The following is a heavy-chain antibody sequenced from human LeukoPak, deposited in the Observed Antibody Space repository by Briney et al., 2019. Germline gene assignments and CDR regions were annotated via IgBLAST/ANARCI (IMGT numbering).Heavy chain of an antibody. V-gene: IGHV4-59*01. CDR2: IYYSGSGST. J-gene: IGHJ4*02. Sequence: SETLSLTCTVSGGSISGNYWSWGRQPPGKGLERIAYIYYSGSGSTNYNPSLKSRVTMSVDTSNNQFSLRLSSVTAADTAVYYCARTTGDGSADYWGQGTLVTVSS. CDR3: ARTTGDGSADY. D-gene: IGHD5-24*01. CDR1: GGSISGNY.